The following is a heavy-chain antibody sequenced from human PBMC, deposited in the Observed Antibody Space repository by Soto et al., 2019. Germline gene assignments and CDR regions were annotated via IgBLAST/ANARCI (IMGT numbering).Heavy chain of an antibody. D-gene: IGHD3-16*01. Sequence: QVQLVQSGAEAKKPGASVKVSCKASGYSFTSLGISWVRQAPGQGPEWMGWIRTYNGNSWYAENLQGRVTMTTDTSTSTVYMEVRSLRFDDTAVYYCARGDYGDYWGQGTLITVSS. CDR3: ARGDYGDY. V-gene: IGHV1-18*01. J-gene: IGHJ4*02. CDR2: IRTYNGNS. CDR1: GYSFTSLG.